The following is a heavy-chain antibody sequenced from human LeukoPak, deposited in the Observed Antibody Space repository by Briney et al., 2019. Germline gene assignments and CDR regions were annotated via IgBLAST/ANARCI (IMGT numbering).Heavy chain of an antibody. J-gene: IGHJ3*02. D-gene: IGHD1-26*01. CDR3: ARTYSGSYEGAFDI. CDR2: IYTSGS. V-gene: IGHV4-61*02. CDR1: GGSISSSSYY. Sequence: PSETLSLTCSVSGGSISSSSYYWSWIRQPAGKGLEWIGRIYTSGSNYNPSLKSRVTMSVDTSKIQFSLTLNSVTAADTAVYYCARTYSGSYEGAFDIWGQGTMVTVSS.